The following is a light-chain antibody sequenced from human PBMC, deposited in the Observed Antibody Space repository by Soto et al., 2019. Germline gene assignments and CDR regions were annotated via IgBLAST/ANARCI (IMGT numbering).Light chain of an antibody. Sequence: EIVLTQSPATLSLSPGERATLSCTASQSVGSYLAWYQQSPGQAPRLLIYDASNRATGIPARFSGSGAGTDFTLTISSLEPEDFAVFYCQQRSNRPPLTFGGGTKVEIK. CDR2: DAS. CDR3: QQRSNRPPLT. V-gene: IGKV3-11*01. CDR1: QSVGSY. J-gene: IGKJ4*01.